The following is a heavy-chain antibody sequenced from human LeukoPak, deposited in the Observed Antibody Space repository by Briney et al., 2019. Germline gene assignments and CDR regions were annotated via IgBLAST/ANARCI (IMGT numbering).Heavy chain of an antibody. CDR2: IRYDGTNK. CDR1: GFTFRSYG. J-gene: IGHJ4*02. V-gene: IGHV3-30*02. Sequence: GGSLRLSCAASGFTFRSYGMHWVRQAPGKGLEWVAIIRYDGTNKYYADSVKGRFTISRDNSKNTLYLQMNSLRAEDTAVYYCARDIGSSWYYFDYWGQGTLVTVSS. CDR3: ARDIGSSWYYFDY. D-gene: IGHD6-13*01.